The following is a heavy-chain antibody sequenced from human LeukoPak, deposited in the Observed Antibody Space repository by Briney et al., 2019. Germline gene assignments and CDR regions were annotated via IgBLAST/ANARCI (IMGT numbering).Heavy chain of an antibody. V-gene: IGHV4-4*02. J-gene: IGHJ4*02. D-gene: IGHD1-26*01. CDR2: ISLAGRT. CDR1: GGSIATTNY. CDR3: SRESGPFCPFGH. Sequence: SETLSLTCGVSGGSIATTNYWSWVRQPPGGGLEWIGEISLAGRTRYNPSLKSRVNISIDESKNHLYLNLASVTAADTAVYYCSRESGPFCPFGHWGQGTLVAVTS.